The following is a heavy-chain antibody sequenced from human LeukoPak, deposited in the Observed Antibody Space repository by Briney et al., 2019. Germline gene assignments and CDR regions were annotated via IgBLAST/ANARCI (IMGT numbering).Heavy chain of an antibody. D-gene: IGHD1-26*01. CDR2: IIPIFGTA. J-gene: IGHJ4*02. Sequence: GASVKVSCKASGGTFSSYAISWVRQAPGQGLEWMGGIIPIFGTANYAQKFQGRVTITTDESTSTAYMELSSLRSEDTAVHYCARTVSKWELLPIDYWGQGTLVTVSS. CDR1: GGTFSSYA. CDR3: ARTVSKWELLPIDY. V-gene: IGHV1-69*05.